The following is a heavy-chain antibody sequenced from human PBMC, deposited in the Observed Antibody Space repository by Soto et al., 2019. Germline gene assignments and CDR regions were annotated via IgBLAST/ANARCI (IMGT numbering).Heavy chain of an antibody. CDR1: GFTFNDYY. J-gene: IGHJ4*02. D-gene: IGHD6-19*01. Sequence: QVQLVESGGGLVKPGGSLRLSCAVSGFTFNDYYMSWIRQAPGKGLEWISYISGGGSTTYHADSVRGRFTISRDNAKNSLFLQMNSLRAEDTAVYYCAREVRTSGWFRRLDSWGQGILVTVSS. V-gene: IGHV3-11*01. CDR2: ISGGGSTT. CDR3: AREVRTSGWFRRLDS.